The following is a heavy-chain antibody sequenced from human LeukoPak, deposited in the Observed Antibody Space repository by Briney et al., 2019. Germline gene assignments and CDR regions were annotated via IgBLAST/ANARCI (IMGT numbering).Heavy chain of an antibody. CDR1: GFIFSSYS. V-gene: IGHV3-48*04. CDR3: ARNRFPITGTTNNYYYMDV. Sequence: GGSLRLFCAASGFIFSSYSVNWVSQAPGKGLEWLSYISSSSTIYYADSVKGRFTISRDNAKNSLYLQMNSLKAEDTAVYYCARNRFPITGTTNNYYYMDVWGKGTTVTVSS. CDR2: ISSSSTI. J-gene: IGHJ6*03. D-gene: IGHD1-7*01.